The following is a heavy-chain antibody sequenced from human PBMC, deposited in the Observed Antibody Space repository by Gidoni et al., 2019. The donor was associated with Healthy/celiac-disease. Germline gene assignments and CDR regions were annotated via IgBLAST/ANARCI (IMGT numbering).Heavy chain of an antibody. J-gene: IGHJ6*02. V-gene: IGHV3-48*03. CDR1: GFPFSSYE. CDR2: ISSSGSTI. Sequence: EVQLVESGGGLVQPGGSLRLSCAASGFPFSSYEMNWVRQAPGKGLEWVSYISSSGSTIYYADSVKGRFTISRDNAKNSLYLQMNSLRAEDTAVYYCASAAYGDYEDYYGMDVWGQGTTVTVSS. D-gene: IGHD4-17*01. CDR3: ASAAYGDYEDYYGMDV.